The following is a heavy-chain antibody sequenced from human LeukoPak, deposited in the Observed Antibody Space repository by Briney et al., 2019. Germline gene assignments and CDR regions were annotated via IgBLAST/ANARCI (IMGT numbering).Heavy chain of an antibody. Sequence: PSETLSLTCAVSGGSISSSNWWGWVRQPPGKGLEWVANIKQDGSEKYYVDSVKGRFTISRDNAKNSLYLQMNSLRAEDTAVYYCGRAGVGNYLSDYFDYWGQGTLVTVSS. CDR2: IKQDGSEK. D-gene: IGHD4-11*01. CDR1: GGSISSSNW. CDR3: GRAGVGNYLSDYFDY. J-gene: IGHJ4*02. V-gene: IGHV3-7*01.